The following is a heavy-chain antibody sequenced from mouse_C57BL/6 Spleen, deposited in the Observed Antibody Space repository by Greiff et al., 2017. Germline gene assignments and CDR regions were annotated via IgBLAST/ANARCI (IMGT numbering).Heavy chain of an antibody. CDR1: GYTFTNYW. J-gene: IGHJ3*01. V-gene: IGHV1-63*01. CDR3: AREDYYGSSSAWFAY. CDR2: IYPGGGYT. Sequence: QVQLQQSGAELVRPGTSVKMSCKASGYTFTNYWIGWAKQRPGHGLEWIGDIYPGGGYTNYNEKFKGKATLTADKSSSTAYMQFSSLTSEDSAIYYCAREDYYGSSSAWFAYWGQGTLVTVSA. D-gene: IGHD1-1*01.